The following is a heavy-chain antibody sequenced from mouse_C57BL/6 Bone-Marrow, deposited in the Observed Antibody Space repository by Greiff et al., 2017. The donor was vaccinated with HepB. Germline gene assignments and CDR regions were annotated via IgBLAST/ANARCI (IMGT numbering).Heavy chain of an antibody. D-gene: IGHD1-1*01. J-gene: IGHJ3*01. V-gene: IGHV1-39*01. CDR2: INPNYGTT. Sequence: EVKLQESGPELVKPGASVKISCKASGYSFTDYNMNWVKQSNGKSLEWIGVINPNYGTTSYNQKFKGKATLTVDQSSSTAYMQLNSLTSEDSAVYYCARRENGSSLAWFAYWGQGTLVTVSA. CDR3: ARRENGSSLAWFAY. CDR1: GYSFTDYN.